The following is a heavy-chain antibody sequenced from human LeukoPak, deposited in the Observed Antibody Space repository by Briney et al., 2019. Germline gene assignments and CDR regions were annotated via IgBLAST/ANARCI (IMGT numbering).Heavy chain of an antibody. D-gene: IGHD5-12*01. J-gene: IGHJ4*02. CDR2: IYTTGST. CDR1: GGSISSSSYY. CDR3: ARQGYTASHFSQDY. V-gene: IGHV4-61*05. Sequence: PSETLSLTCTVSGGSISSSSYYWGWIRQPPGKGLEWIGRIYTTGSTNYNPSLKSRVTMSIDTSKNQFSLNLNSVTAADTAIYYCARQGYTASHFSQDYWGQGTLVTVSS.